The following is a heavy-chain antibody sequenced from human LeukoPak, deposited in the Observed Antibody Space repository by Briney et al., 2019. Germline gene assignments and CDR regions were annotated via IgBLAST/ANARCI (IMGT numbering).Heavy chain of an antibody. CDR1: GFPISSSY. Sequence: PGGSLRLSCAASGFPISSSYMSWVRQAPGKGLEWGSVIYSGGRTSYADSVKGRFTVSRDNSKNTLYLQMNSLRAEDTAVYYCAKRARPFGGGFDYWGQGTLVSVSS. CDR2: IYSGGRT. V-gene: IGHV3-53*01. J-gene: IGHJ4*02. CDR3: AKRARPFGGGFDY. D-gene: IGHD3-16*01.